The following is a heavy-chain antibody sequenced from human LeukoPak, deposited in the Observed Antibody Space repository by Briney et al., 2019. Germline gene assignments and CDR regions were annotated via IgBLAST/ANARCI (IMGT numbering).Heavy chain of an antibody. Sequence: PSETLSLTCTVSGGSISSYYRSWIRQPPGKGLEWIGYIYYSGSTNYNPSLKSRVTISVDTSKNQFSLKLSSVTAADTAVYYCARDRVYSSGNTFDIWGQGTMVTVSS. CDR1: GGSISSYY. D-gene: IGHD6-19*01. CDR3: ARDRVYSSGNTFDI. CDR2: IYYSGST. V-gene: IGHV4-59*01. J-gene: IGHJ3*02.